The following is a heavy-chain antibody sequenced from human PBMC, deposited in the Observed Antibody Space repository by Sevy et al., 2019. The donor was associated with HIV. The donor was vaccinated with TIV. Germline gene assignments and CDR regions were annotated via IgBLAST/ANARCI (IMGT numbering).Heavy chain of an antibody. V-gene: IGHV4-61*01. CDR3: SREPVTMVRGVISPRRAFDI. Sequence: SETLSLTCTVSGGSVSSGSYYWSWIRQPPGKGLEWIGYIYYRGSTNYNPTLKSRVTISVDTSKNQFSLMLSSVTAADMAVYYCSREPVTMVRGVISPRRAFDIWGQGTMVTVSS. CDR2: IYYRGST. J-gene: IGHJ3*02. D-gene: IGHD3-10*01. CDR1: GGSVSSGSYY.